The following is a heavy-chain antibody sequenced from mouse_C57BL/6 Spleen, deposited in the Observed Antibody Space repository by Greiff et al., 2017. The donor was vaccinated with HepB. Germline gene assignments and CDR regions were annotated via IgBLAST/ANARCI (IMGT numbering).Heavy chain of an antibody. CDR1: GYSITSGYY. D-gene: IGHD3-3*01. CDR3: ARDWKGLVYPWFAY. V-gene: IGHV3-6*01. J-gene: IGHJ3*01. CDR2: ISYDGSN. Sequence: EVKLQESGPGLVKPSQSLSLTCSVTGYSITSGYYWNWIRQFPGNKLEWMGYISYDGSNNYNPSLKNRISITRDTSKNQFFLKLNSVTTEDTATYYCARDWKGLVYPWFAYWGQGTLVTVSA.